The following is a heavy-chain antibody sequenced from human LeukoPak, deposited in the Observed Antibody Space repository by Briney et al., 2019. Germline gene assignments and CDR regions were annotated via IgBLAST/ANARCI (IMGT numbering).Heavy chain of an antibody. J-gene: IGHJ4*02. V-gene: IGHV1-69*02. Sequence: SVKVSCKASGGTFSSYTISWVRQAPGQGLEWMGRIIPILGIANYAQKFQGRVTITADKSTRTAYMELSSLRSEDTAVYYCARGGDLKGELDYWGQGTLVTVSS. D-gene: IGHD3-16*01. CDR1: GGTFSSYT. CDR3: ARGGDLKGELDY. CDR2: IIPILGIA.